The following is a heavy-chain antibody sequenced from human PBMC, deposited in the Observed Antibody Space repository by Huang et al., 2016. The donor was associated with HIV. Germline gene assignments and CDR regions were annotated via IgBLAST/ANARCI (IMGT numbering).Heavy chain of an antibody. Sequence: QVQLQESGPGLVKPSETLSLTCTVSGGSVSSGSYYWSWFRQPPGKGLEWIGYIYYSGSTNYNPSLKSRVTISVDTSKNQFSLKLSSVTAADTAVYYCAREMAARPGFDYWGQGTLVTVSS. J-gene: IGHJ4*02. V-gene: IGHV4-61*01. D-gene: IGHD6-19*01. CDR3: AREMAARPGFDY. CDR1: GGSVSSGSYY. CDR2: IYYSGST.